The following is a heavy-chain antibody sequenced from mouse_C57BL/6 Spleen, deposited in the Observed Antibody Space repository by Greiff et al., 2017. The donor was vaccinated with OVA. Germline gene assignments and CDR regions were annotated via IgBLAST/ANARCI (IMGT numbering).Heavy chain of an antibody. V-gene: IGHV1-55*01. Sequence: VQLQQPGAELVKPGASVKMSCKASGYTFTSSWITWVKQRPGQGLEWIGDIYPGSGSTNYNEKFKSKATLTVDTSSSTAYMQLSSLTSEDSAVYYWARGGFTPYYFDYWGQGTTLTVSS. CDR3: ARGGFTPYYFDY. J-gene: IGHJ2*01. CDR1: GYTFTSSW. CDR2: IYPGSGST.